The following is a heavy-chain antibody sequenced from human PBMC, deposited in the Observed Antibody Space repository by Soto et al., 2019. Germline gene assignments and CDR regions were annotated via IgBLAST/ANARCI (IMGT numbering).Heavy chain of an antibody. J-gene: IGHJ6*01. Sequence: GGSLRLSCAASGFTLSSYEMNWVRQAPGKGLEWVPYISISGSTIYYADSVKGRFTISRDNAKNSLYLQMNSLRAEDTAVYYCARAYYDILTGYVYYGMDVWGQGTTVTVSS. D-gene: IGHD3-9*01. CDR2: ISISGSTI. V-gene: IGHV3-48*03. CDR3: ARAYYDILTGYVYYGMDV. CDR1: GFTLSSYE.